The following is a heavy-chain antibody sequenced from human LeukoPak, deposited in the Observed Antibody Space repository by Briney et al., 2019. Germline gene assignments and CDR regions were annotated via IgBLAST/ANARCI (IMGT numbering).Heavy chain of an antibody. CDR3: TGDSGVVNDYYFHY. Sequence: KPSETLSLTCTVSGGSNSSTSFYWSWVRQPPGKGLEWIGSIYYSGNTYYNPSLKSRLTVSVDTSKNQFSLTLTSVTAADTAVYYCTGDSGVVNDYYFHYWGPGTLVSVSS. D-gene: IGHD2-21*01. V-gene: IGHV4-39*01. CDR1: GGSNSSTSFY. CDR2: IYYSGNT. J-gene: IGHJ4*02.